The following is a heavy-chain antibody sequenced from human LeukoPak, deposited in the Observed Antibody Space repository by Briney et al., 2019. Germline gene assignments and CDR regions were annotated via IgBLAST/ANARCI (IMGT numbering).Heavy chain of an antibody. CDR3: ARQTGSGLFILP. CDR1: GGSISSNSYY. J-gene: IGHJ4*02. D-gene: IGHD3/OR15-3a*01. V-gene: IGHV4-39*01. CDR2: IYYSGST. Sequence: SETLSLTCTVSGGSISSNSYYWGWIRQPPGKGLEWIGSIYYSGSTYYNPSLKSRVTISVDTSKNQFSLRLTSVTAADTAVYYCARQTGSGLFILPGGQGTLVTVSS.